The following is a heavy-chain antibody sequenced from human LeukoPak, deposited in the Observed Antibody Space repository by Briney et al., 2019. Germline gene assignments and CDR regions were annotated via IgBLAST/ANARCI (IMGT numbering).Heavy chain of an antibody. CDR3: ARGGGGNSIDY. J-gene: IGHJ4*02. Sequence: GASVKVSCKASGYSFTGYYTHWVRQAPGQGLEWMGWISAYNGNTNYAQKLQGRVTMTTDTSTSTAYMELSSLRSEDTAVYYCARGGGGNSIDYWGQGTLVTVSS. CDR1: GYSFTGYY. D-gene: IGHD4-23*01. V-gene: IGHV1-18*04. CDR2: ISAYNGNT.